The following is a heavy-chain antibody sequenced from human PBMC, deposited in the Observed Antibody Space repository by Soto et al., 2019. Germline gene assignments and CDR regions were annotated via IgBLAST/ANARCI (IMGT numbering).Heavy chain of an antibody. V-gene: IGHV3-30-3*01. Sequence: QVQLVESGGGVVQPGRSLRLSCAASGFTFSSYAMHWVRKAPGKGLEWVAVISYDGSNKYYADSVKGRFTISRDNSKDMLYLQMNSLRAEDTAVYYCARDEQLALDYWGQGTLVTVSS. CDR3: ARDEQLALDY. D-gene: IGHD6-6*01. J-gene: IGHJ4*02. CDR1: GFTFSSYA. CDR2: ISYDGSNK.